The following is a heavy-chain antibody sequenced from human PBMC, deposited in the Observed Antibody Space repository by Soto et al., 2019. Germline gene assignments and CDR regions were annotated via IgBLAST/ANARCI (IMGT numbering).Heavy chain of an antibody. CDR3: ARDKVGMVDY. CDR1: GYTFTSYD. D-gene: IGHD5-12*01. V-gene: IGHV1-8*01. Sequence: QVQLVQSGAEVKKPGASVKVSCKASGYTFTSYDITWVRQATGQGLEWMGWLNPNSGNTGYAQKFQGRVTMTRSTATSTAYMERSSLSAEDTAVYYCARDKVGMVDYWGQGTLVTVSS. J-gene: IGHJ4*02. CDR2: LNPNSGNT.